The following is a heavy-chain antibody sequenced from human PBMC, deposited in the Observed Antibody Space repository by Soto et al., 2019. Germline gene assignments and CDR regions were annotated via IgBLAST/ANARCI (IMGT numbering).Heavy chain of an antibody. Sequence: AAEQVSCQASGGTFRSYAISWVRQAPGQGIEWMGGIIPILGTANYAQKFQGRVTITADESTSTAYIELSSLRSEDTAVYYCARVVRSSGWDRLDYWGQGTLAT. D-gene: IGHD6-19*01. CDR3: ARVVRSSGWDRLDY. V-gene: IGHV1-69*13. CDR2: IIPILGTA. CDR1: GGTFRSYA. J-gene: IGHJ4*02.